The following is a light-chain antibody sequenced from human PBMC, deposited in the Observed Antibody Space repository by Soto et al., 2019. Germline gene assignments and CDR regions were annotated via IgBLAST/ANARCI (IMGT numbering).Light chain of an antibody. V-gene: IGLV2-11*01. Sequence: QSVLTQPRSVSGSPGQSVTISCTGTSSDIGGYNSVSWYQQHPGKAPKLMISDVGKRPSGVPDRFSGSKSGNTASLTISGLQAEDEADYFCCSYAGSSNLYVFGTGTKLTVL. CDR1: SSDIGGYNS. CDR2: DVG. J-gene: IGLJ1*01. CDR3: CSYAGSSNLYV.